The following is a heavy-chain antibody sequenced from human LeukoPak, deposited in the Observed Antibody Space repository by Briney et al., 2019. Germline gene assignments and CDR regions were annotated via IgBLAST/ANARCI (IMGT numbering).Heavy chain of an antibody. Sequence: SETLSLTCAVYGGSFSGYYWSWLRQPPGKGLEWIGEINHSGSTNYNPSLTSRVTISVDTSKNQFSLKLSSVTAADTAVYYCARVGDVVDTAMVSLDNWFDPWGQGTLVTVSS. CDR1: GGSFSGYY. CDR3: ARVGDVVDTAMVSLDNWFDP. CDR2: INHSGST. J-gene: IGHJ5*02. V-gene: IGHV4-34*01. D-gene: IGHD5-18*01.